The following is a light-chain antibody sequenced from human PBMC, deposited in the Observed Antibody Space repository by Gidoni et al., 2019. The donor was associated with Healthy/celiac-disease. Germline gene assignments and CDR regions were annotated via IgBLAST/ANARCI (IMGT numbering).Light chain of an antibody. CDR3: QQSYSTLTWT. J-gene: IGKJ1*01. CDR1: QSISSY. CDR2: AAS. Sequence: DIQMTQSPSSLSASVGDRDIITCRARQSISSYLNWYQQKPGKAPKLLIYAASSLQSGVPSRFSGSGSGTDFTLTISSLQPEDFATYYCQQSYSTLTWTFGQGTKVEIK. V-gene: IGKV1-39*01.